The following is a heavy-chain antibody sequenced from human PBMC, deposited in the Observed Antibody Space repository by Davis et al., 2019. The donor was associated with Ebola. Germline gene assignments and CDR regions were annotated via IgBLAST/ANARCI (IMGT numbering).Heavy chain of an antibody. D-gene: IGHD6-19*01. CDR2: ISSSGSTI. CDR1: GFTFSSYS. V-gene: IGHV3-48*04. Sequence: GGSLRLSCAASGFTFSSYSMNWVRQAPGKGLEWVSYISSSGSTIYYADSVKGRFTISRDNAKNSLYLQMNSLRAEDTAVYYCASSGWLFDYWGQGTLVTVSS. J-gene: IGHJ4*02. CDR3: ASSGWLFDY.